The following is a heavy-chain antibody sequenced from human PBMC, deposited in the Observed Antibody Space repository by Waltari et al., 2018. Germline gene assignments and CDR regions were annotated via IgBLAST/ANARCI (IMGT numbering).Heavy chain of an antibody. Sequence: QVQLQQSGPGLVKPSQTLSLTCAISGDSVSSTSAAWNWIRQSPSRGLEWLGKTYFRSKWYNDYAVTVKRLITINPDTSKNQFSLQLNSVTPEDTAAFLEWFNYFDYWGQGTLVTVSS. V-gene: IGHV6-1*03. CDR2: TYFRSKWYN. CDR3: WFNYFDY. D-gene: IGHD3-3*01. CDR1: GDSVSSTSAA. J-gene: IGHJ4*02.